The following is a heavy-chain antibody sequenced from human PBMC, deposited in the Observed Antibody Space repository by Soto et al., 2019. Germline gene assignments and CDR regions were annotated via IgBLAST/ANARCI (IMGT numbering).Heavy chain of an antibody. CDR2: INHSGST. V-gene: IGHV4-34*01. CDR1: GGSFSGYY. D-gene: IGHD2-15*01. CDR3: ARGVDYYYYMDV. J-gene: IGHJ6*03. Sequence: SETLSLTCAVYGGSFSGYYWNWIRQPPGKGLEWIGEINHSGSTNYNPSLKSRVTISVDTSKNQFSLKLSSVTAADTAVYYCARGVDYYYYMDVWGKGTTVTVSS.